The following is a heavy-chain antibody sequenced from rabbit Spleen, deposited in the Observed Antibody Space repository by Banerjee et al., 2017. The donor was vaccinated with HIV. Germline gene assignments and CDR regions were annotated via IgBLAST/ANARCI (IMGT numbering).Heavy chain of an antibody. J-gene: IGHJ6*01. Sequence: QEQLVESGGGLVQPEESLTLTCKTSGVSLSDKDVMCWVRQAPGTGLEWIACINIVTGKSVYASWAKGRFSMSRTSSTTVTLQMTSLTVADTATYFCARDTGSSFSSYGMDLWGQGTLVTVS. CDR1: GVSLSDKDV. D-gene: IGHD8-1*01. CDR3: ARDTGSSFSSYGMDL. CDR2: INIVTGKS. V-gene: IGHV1S45*01.